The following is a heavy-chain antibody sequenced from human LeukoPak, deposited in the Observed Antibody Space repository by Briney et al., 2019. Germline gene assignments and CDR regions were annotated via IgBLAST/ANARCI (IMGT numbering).Heavy chain of an antibody. Sequence: SVKVSCKAPGGTFSSYAISWVRQAPGQGLEWMGRIIPILGIANYAQKFQGRVTITADKSTSTAYMELSGLRSEDTAVYYCARVAEYYDFWSGKGNLDYWGQGTLVTVSS. D-gene: IGHD3-3*01. CDR3: ARVAEYYDFWSGKGNLDY. CDR2: IIPILGIA. CDR1: GGTFSSYA. V-gene: IGHV1-69*04. J-gene: IGHJ4*02.